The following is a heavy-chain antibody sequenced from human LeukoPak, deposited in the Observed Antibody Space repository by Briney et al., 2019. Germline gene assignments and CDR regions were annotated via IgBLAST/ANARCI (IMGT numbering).Heavy chain of an antibody. CDR3: ARFGVDYDMDV. Sequence: RSSETLSLTCTVSGGSISGHYWTWIRQPPGKGLEWIGQIHYSGRPDYNPSLKSRVTISVDTSKNQLSLKVNSVTGADTAVYYCARFGVDYDMDVWGQGTTVTVSS. D-gene: IGHD3-16*01. J-gene: IGHJ6*02. CDR2: IHYSGRP. V-gene: IGHV4-59*11. CDR1: GGSISGHY.